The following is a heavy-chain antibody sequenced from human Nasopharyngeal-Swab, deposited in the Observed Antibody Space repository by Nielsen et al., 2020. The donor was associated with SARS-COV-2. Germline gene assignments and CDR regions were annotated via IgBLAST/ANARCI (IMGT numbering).Heavy chain of an antibody. CDR3: AKATPGNYFYGMDV. CDR1: GYAFTGYY. J-gene: IGHJ6*02. D-gene: IGHD2-15*01. Sequence: ASVKVSCKASGYAFTGYYMHWVRQAPGQGLEWMGWINTNSGDTNYARKFRGRVTMTRDPSISTAYMELSRLRSDDTAVFYCAKATPGNYFYGMDVWGQGTTVTVSS. CDR2: INTNSGDT. V-gene: IGHV1-2*02.